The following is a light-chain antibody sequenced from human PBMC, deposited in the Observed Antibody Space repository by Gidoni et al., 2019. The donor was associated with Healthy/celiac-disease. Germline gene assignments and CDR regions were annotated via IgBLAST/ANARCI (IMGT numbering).Light chain of an antibody. V-gene: IGLV2-14*01. CDR2: EVS. J-gene: IGLJ2*01. CDR3: SSYTSSSTLKV. CDR1: SSDVGGYNY. Sequence: QSALTQPASVSWSPGQSITISCTGTSSDVGGYNYVSWYQQHPGKAPKLMIYEVSNRPSGVSNRFSGSKSGNTASLTISGLQAEDEADYYCSSYTSSSTLKVFGGGTKLTVL.